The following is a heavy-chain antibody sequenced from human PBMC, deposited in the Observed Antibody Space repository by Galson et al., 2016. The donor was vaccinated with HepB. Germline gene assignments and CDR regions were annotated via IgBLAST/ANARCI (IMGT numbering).Heavy chain of an antibody. CDR3: AKSGRYYGVDHFDY. V-gene: IGHV3-30*18. Sequence: SLRLSCAASGFTFSSYGMHWVRQAPGKGLEWVAVISYDGSKKYYADSVKGRFTISRDNSKNTLYLQMNSLRAEDTAVYYCAKSGRYYGVDHFDYWGQGTLVTVSS. CDR2: ISYDGSKK. J-gene: IGHJ4*02. CDR1: GFTFSSYG. D-gene: IGHD4-17*01.